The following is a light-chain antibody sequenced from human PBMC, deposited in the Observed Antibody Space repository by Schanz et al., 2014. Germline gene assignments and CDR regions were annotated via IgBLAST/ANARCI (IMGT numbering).Light chain of an antibody. V-gene: IGKV3-11*01. CDR1: QSVSIS. CDR2: DAS. CDR3: QHYSLSPL. J-gene: IGKJ1*01. Sequence: EIVLTQSPATLSLSPGERATLSCRASQSVSISLAWYQQKPGQAPRLLIYDASKRATGIPARFSGSGSGTDFTLTISRLEPEDFAVYYCQHYSLSPLFGQGTKVDI.